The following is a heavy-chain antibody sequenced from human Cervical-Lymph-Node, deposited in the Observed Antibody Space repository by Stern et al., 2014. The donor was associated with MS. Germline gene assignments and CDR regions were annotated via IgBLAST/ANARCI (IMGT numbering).Heavy chain of an antibody. CDR1: GFNLRDYS. V-gene: IGHV3-48*02. CDR3: VRTWRENTFDS. J-gene: IGHJ4*02. CDR2: VSNTGSAV. Sequence: EVKLVESGRNLGQPGGSLRLSCAASGFNLRDYSMSWVRQAPGKGLEWVSFVSNTGSAVYYADSVTGRFIISRDMASNSLYLQMNSLRDEDTAVYYCVRTWRENTFDSWGQGILVTVSS. D-gene: IGHD5-24*01.